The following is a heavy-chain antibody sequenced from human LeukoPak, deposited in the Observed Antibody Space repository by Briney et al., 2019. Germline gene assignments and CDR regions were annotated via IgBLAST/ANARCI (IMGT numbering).Heavy chain of an antibody. CDR3: ARAEGCSSTSCHRSFDY. CDR1: GYTFTGYY. CDR2: INPNSGGT. J-gene: IGHJ4*02. V-gene: IGHV1-2*02. D-gene: IGHD2-2*01. Sequence: ASVKVSCKASGYTFTGYYMHWVRQAPGQGLEWMGWINPNSGGTNYAQKFQGRVTMTRDTSISTAYMELRSLRSDDTAVYYCARAEGCSSTSCHRSFDYWGQGTLVTVSS.